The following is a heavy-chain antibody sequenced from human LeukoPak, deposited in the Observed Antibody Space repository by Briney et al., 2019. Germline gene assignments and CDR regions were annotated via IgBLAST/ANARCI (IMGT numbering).Heavy chain of an antibody. CDR2: IWYDGSNK. V-gene: IGHV3-33*06. CDR3: AKESSSWSYYFDY. J-gene: IGHJ4*02. Sequence: GGSLRLSCAASGFTFSSYGMHWVRQAPGKGLEWVAVIWYDGSNKYYADSVKGRFTISRDNSKNTLYLQMNSLRAEDTAVYYCAKESSSWSYYFDYWGQGTLVTVSS. CDR1: GFTFSSYG. D-gene: IGHD6-13*01.